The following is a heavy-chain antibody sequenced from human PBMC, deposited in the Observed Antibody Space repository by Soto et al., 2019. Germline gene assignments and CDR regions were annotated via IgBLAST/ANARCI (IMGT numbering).Heavy chain of an antibody. CDR1: GYTFTSYG. CDR2: ISAYNGNT. J-gene: IGHJ5*02. Sequence: ASVKVSCEASGYTFTSYGISWVRQAPGQGLEWMGWISAYNGNTNYAQKLQGRVTMTTDTSTSTAYMELRSLRSDDTAVYYCARILGIAARPEWWFDPWGQGTLVTVSS. V-gene: IGHV1-18*01. CDR3: ARILGIAARPEWWFDP. D-gene: IGHD6-6*01.